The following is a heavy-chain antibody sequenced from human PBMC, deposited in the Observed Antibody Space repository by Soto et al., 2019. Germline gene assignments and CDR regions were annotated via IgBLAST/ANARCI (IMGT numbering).Heavy chain of an antibody. V-gene: IGHV1-69*04. CDR2: IIPILGIA. D-gene: IGHD3-16*01. J-gene: IGHJ5*02. CDR3: ARDVMINWFDP. CDR1: GGTFSSYT. Sequence: SVKVSCKASGGTFSSYTISWVRQAPGQGLEWMGRIIPILGIANYAQKFQGRVTITADKSTSTAYMELSSLRSEDTAVYYCARDVMINWFDPWGQGTLVTVSS.